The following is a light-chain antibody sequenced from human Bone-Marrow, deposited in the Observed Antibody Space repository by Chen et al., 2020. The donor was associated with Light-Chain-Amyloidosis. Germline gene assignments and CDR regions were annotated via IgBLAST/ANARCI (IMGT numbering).Light chain of an antibody. CDR2: DDS. J-gene: IGLJ3*02. CDR3: QVWDRSSDRPV. V-gene: IGLV3-21*02. Sequence: SYVLTQPSSGAVAPGQTATIDCGGNNLGSTSVHWYQQTPGQAPLLVVYDDSDRPSGIPERLSGSNSGNTATLTISRVEAGDEADYYCQVWDRSSDRPVFGGGTKLTVL. CDR1: NLGSTS.